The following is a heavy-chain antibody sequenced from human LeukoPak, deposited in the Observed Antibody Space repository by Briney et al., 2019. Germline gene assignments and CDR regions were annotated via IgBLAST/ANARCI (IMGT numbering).Heavy chain of an antibody. CDR2: MSYDGSDN. D-gene: IGHD5-24*01. Sequence: GGSLRLSCAASGFTFSSYTMRWVRQAPGKGLEWVAVMSYDGSDNYYADSVKGRFTISRDNSRTTVYLQMNSLRAEDTAVYYCARGSRWLQLGPFDYWGQGTLVTVSS. CDR3: ARGSRWLQLGPFDY. J-gene: IGHJ4*02. V-gene: IGHV3-30*01. CDR1: GFTFSSYT.